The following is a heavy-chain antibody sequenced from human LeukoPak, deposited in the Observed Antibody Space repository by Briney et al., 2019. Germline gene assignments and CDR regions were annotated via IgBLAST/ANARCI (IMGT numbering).Heavy chain of an antibody. CDR2: IKQDGSEK. CDR3: ARDRVAAAASTVDY. D-gene: IGHD6-13*01. V-gene: IGHV3-7*01. CDR1: GFTFSSYG. Sequence: GRSLRLSCAASGFTFSSYGMHWVRQAPGKGLEWVANIKQDGSEKYYVDSVKGRFTISRDNAKNSLYLQMNSLRAEDTAVYYCARDRVAAAASTVDYWGQGTLVTVSS. J-gene: IGHJ4*02.